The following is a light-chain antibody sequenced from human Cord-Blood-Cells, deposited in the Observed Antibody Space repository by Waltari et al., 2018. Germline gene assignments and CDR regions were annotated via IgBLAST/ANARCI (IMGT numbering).Light chain of an antibody. J-gene: IGKJ3*01. V-gene: IGKV1-33*01. CDR1: HDISKY. Sequence: IQMIQSPSSLSASVGDRVTIICQASHDISKYSKWYQQKPGKAPKLLIYATSNSETGGTSRFSVSGSGTDITFTVSSLQPEEIATYYCQQYVNLPFTFGPGTKVDIK. CDR2: ATS. CDR3: QQYVNLPFT.